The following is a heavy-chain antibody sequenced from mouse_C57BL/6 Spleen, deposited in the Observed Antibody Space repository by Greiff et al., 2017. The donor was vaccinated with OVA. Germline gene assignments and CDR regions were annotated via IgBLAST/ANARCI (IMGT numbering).Heavy chain of an antibody. D-gene: IGHD1-1*01. CDR2: IRLKSDNYAT. CDR3: TGLFYYGSSYFDY. CDR1: GFTFSNYW. Sequence: DVKLVESGGGLVQPGGSMKLSCVASGFTFSNYWMNWVRQSPDKGLEWVAQIRLKSDNYATHYAESVKGRFTISRDDSKSSVYLQMNNLRAEDTGIYYCTGLFYYGSSYFDYWGQGTTLTVSS. V-gene: IGHV6-3*01. J-gene: IGHJ2*01.